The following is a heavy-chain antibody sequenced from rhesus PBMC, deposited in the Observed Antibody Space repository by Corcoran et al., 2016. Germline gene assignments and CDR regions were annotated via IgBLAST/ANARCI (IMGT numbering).Heavy chain of an antibody. D-gene: IGHD2-27*01. CDR1: GGSVSSSNW. CDR2: IIGSGGST. J-gene: IGHJ1*01. Sequence: QVQLQESGPGLVKPSETLSLTCAVSGGSVSSSNWWSWIRQPPGKGLEWLGYIIGSGGSTYYNPSLKSRGTISTDTSKNQFSLKLSSVTAADTAVYYCARSGYCSGIYCYAYFEFWGQGALVTVSS. CDR3: ARSGYCSGIYCYAYFEF. V-gene: IGHV4-65*01.